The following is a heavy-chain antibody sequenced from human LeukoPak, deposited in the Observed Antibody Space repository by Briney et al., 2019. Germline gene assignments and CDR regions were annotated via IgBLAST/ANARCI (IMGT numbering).Heavy chain of an antibody. Sequence: GGSLRLSCAASGFTFSSYGMHWVRQAPGKGLEWVAVISYDGSNKYYADSVKGRFTISRDNSKNTLYLQMNSLRAEDTAVYYCARDPVYYDSSGYYTQMDYWGQGTLVTVSS. CDR2: ISYDGSNK. V-gene: IGHV3-30*03. J-gene: IGHJ4*02. CDR3: ARDPVYYDSSGYYTQMDY. CDR1: GFTFSSYG. D-gene: IGHD3-22*01.